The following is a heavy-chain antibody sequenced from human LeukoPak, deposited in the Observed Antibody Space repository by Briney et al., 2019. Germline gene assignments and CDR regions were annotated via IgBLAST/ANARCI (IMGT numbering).Heavy chain of an antibody. Sequence: PSETLSLTCAVYGGSFSGYYWSWLRQPPGKGLEWIGEINHSGSTNYNPSLKSRVTISVDTSKNQFSLKLSSVTAADSAVYYCARLTRLSTSPDRYYLDYWGQGTLVTVSS. D-gene: IGHD6-6*01. J-gene: IGHJ4*02. CDR3: ARLTRLSTSPDRYYLDY. CDR2: INHSGST. CDR1: GGSFSGYY. V-gene: IGHV4-34*01.